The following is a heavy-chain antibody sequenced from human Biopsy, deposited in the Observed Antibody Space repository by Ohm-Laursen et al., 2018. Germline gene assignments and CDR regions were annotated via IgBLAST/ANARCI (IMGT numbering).Heavy chain of an antibody. V-gene: IGHV3-23*01. CDR2: IRASDDSK. D-gene: IGHD2-8*01. CDR1: GFTFTNYA. J-gene: IGHJ5*02. CDR3: ATGPVQMVYANLRGEFAS. Sequence: GSLRLSCAASGFTFTNYAMSWVRQAPGKGLEWVSSIRASDDSKYYGDSVKGRSTTSRDSSTNTLYLQMNGLRADDTAVYYCATGPVQMVYANLRGEFASWGQGALVTVSS.